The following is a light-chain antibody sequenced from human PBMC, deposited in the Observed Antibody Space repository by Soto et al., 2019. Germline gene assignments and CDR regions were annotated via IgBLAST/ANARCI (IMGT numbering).Light chain of an antibody. CDR2: KAS. CDR3: QQYNSYSWT. V-gene: IGKV1-5*03. J-gene: IGKJ1*01. Sequence: DIQMTQSPPTLTASSGDRVTITCRASESISSWFAWYQQKPGKAPKLLMYKASSLESGVPSRFRGSGSGTEFTLTISSLQPDDFETYYCQQYNSYSWTFGQGTKVDIK. CDR1: ESISSW.